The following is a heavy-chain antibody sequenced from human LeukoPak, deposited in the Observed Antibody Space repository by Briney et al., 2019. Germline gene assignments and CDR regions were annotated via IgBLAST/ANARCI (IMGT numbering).Heavy chain of an antibody. CDR2: ITASGDNT. Sequence: PGGSLRLSCETSGFIFSNYWMSWVRQAPGKGLEWVSAITASGDNTYYADSVKGRLTISRDNSKNTLYLQMNSLRAEDTAVYYCAKGNGYSYGRYYFDYWGQGTLVTVSS. CDR1: GFIFSNYW. J-gene: IGHJ4*02. V-gene: IGHV3-23*01. D-gene: IGHD5-18*01. CDR3: AKGNGYSYGRYYFDY.